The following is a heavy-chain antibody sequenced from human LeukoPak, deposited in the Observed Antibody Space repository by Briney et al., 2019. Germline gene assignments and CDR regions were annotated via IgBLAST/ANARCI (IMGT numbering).Heavy chain of an antibody. J-gene: IGHJ5*02. CDR2: IKGDGSEK. Sequence: GGSLRLSCAVSGFSITNYWMTWVRQAPGKGLEWVANIKGDGSEKYYLDSVKGRFTISRDNDKNYLYLQMNSLRDEDTAVYYCVRQAGVSWGQGTLVTVSS. CDR3: VRQAGVS. D-gene: IGHD6-19*01. CDR1: GFSITNYW. V-gene: IGHV3-7*01.